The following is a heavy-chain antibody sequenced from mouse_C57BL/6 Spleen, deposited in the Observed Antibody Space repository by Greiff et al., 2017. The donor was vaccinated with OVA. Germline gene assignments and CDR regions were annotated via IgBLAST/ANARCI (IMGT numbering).Heavy chain of an antibody. CDR1: GYTFTSYW. Sequence: QVQLQQPGAELVRPGTSVKLSCKASGYTFTSYWMHWVKQRPGQGLEWIGVIDPSDSYTNYNQKFKGKATLTVDTSSSTAYMQLSSLTSEDSAVYYCARRERDFDDWGQGTTLTVSS. J-gene: IGHJ2*01. V-gene: IGHV1-59*01. CDR3: ARRERDFDD. CDR2: IDPSDSYT.